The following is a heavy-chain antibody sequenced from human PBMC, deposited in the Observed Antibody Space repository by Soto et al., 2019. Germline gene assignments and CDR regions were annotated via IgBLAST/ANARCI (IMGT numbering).Heavy chain of an antibody. CDR2: ISAGNGQT. CDR1: GYSFTNHG. D-gene: IGHD6-13*01. V-gene: IGHV1-3*01. J-gene: IGHJ6*02. CDR3: ARGSSSWESYYFYGFDV. Sequence: QVQLVQSGAEVKKPGASVKLSCKASGYSFTNHGIHWVRQAPGQRPEWMGWISAGNGQTKYSQRFQGRVTITRDTSASTAHMDLSGLTSEDTGVYYCARGSSSWESYYFYGFDVWGQGTTVTVSS.